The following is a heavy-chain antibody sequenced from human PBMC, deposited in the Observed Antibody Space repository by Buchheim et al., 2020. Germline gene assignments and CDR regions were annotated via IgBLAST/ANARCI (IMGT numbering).Heavy chain of an antibody. J-gene: IGHJ4*02. V-gene: IGHV3-30*18. D-gene: IGHD5-18*01. CDR2: ISFDGTNI. CDR1: GFTFSKYA. Sequence: QVQLVESGGGVVQPGRSLRLSCAAPGFTFSKYAMHWVRQAPGKGLEWVAGISFDGTNIYYEDSVKGRFTISRDNSKNFLYLQMSSLRTEDTAVYYCTKEAKMYSFGSFFDYWGQGT. CDR3: TKEAKMYSFGSFFDY.